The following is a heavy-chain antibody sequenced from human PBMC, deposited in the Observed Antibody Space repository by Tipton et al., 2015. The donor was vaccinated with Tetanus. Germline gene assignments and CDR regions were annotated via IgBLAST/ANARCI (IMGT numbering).Heavy chain of an antibody. D-gene: IGHD3-3*01. J-gene: IGHJ5*02. CDR2: MNPNSGNT. CDR1: GYTFTSYD. CDR3: ARQKRDFRSDPPAGWFDP. Sequence: QSGAEVKKPGASVKVSCKASGYTFTSYDINWVRQATGQGLEWMGWMNPNSGNTGYAQKFQGRVTMTRNTSISTAYMELSSLRSEDTAVYYCARQKRDFRSDPPAGWFDPWGQGTLVPVSS. V-gene: IGHV1-8*01.